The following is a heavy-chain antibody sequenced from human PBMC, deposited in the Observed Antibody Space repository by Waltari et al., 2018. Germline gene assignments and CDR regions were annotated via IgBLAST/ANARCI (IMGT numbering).Heavy chain of an antibody. CDR1: GFTFDDYA. Sequence: EVQLVASGGGLVQLVSSLRLSCAASGFTFDDYAMHWVRQAPGKGLGWGSSINRNSSSIGYAESVKGRITISRDNAKDSLYLQMDNLRAEETALYYCAKDKNIAVAGTYFDFWGQGTLVTVSS. V-gene: IGHV3-9*01. CDR2: INRNSSSI. CDR3: AKDKNIAVAGTYFDF. D-gene: IGHD6-19*01. J-gene: IGHJ4*02.